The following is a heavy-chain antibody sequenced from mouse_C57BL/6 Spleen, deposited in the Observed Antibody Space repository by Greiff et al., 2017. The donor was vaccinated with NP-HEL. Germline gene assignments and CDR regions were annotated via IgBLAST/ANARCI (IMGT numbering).Heavy chain of an antibody. CDR3: ARRVLYYFDY. CDR2: INPSSGYT. CDR1: GYTFTSYT. J-gene: IGHJ2*01. Sequence: QVQLKDSGAELARPGASVKMSCKASGYTFTSYTMHWVKQRPGQGLEWIGYINPSSGYTKYNQKFKDKATLTADKSSSTAYMQLSSLTSEDSAVYDCARRVLYYFDYWGQGTTLTVSS. V-gene: IGHV1-4*01.